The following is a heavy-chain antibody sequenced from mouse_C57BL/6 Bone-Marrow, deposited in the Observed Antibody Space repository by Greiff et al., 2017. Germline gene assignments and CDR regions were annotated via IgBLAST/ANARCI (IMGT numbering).Heavy chain of an antibody. CDR2: IYPGNSDT. V-gene: IGHV1-5*01. Sequence: EVQRVESGTVLARPGASVKMSCKTSGYTFTSYWMHWVKQRPGQGLEWIGAIYPGNSDTSYNQKFKGKAKLTAVTSASTAYMELSSLTNEDSAVYYCTCLGRRYYAMDYWGQGTSVTVSS. J-gene: IGHJ4*01. CDR3: TCLGRRYYAMDY. D-gene: IGHD4-1*01. CDR1: GYTFTSYW.